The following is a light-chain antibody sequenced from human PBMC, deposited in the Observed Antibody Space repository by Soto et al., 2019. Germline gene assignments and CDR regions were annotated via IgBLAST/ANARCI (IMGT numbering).Light chain of an antibody. CDR1: QSVSSSY. V-gene: IGKV3-20*01. J-gene: IGKJ5*01. CDR3: QQYGSSTPLT. CDR2: GAS. Sequence: EIVLTQSPGTLSLSPGERATLSCRASQSVSSSYLAWYQQKPGPAPRLLIYGASSRATGIPDRFSGSGSGTDFTLTISRLEPEDFAVYYCQQYGSSTPLTFGQGKRLEIK.